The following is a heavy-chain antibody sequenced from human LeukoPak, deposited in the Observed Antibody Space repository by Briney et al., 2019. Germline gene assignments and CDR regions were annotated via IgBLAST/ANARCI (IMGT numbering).Heavy chain of an antibody. CDR2: INSDGSST. J-gene: IGHJ4*02. CDR1: GFTFSSYW. D-gene: IGHD1-26*01. Sequence: TGGSLRLSCAASGFTFSSYWMHWVRHAPGKGLVWVSRINSDGSSTIYADSVKGRFTISRDNAKNTLYLQMNSLRAEDTAVYYCASGHHRTSLYSGSYYVDYWGQGTLVTVSS. CDR3: ASGHHRTSLYSGSYYVDY. V-gene: IGHV3-74*01.